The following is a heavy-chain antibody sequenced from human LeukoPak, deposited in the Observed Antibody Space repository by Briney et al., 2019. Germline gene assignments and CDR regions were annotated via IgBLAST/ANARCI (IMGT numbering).Heavy chain of an antibody. Sequence: GSLRLSCAASGFTFSSYSMNWVRQPPGKGLEWIGEINHSGSTNYNPSLKSRVTISVDTSKNQFSLKLSSVTAADTAVYYCARLGTRGFGYWGQGTLVTVSS. V-gene: IGHV4-34*01. CDR2: INHSGST. D-gene: IGHD3-10*01. CDR1: GFTFSSYS. CDR3: ARLGTRGFGY. J-gene: IGHJ4*02.